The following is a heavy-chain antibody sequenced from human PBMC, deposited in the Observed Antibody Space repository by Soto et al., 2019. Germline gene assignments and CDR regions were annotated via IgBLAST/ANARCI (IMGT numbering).Heavy chain of an antibody. Sequence: GGSLRLSCAASGFTFSNYAMCWVRQAPGKGLEWVSAINSSGGSTYYADSVKGRFTISRDNSKNTLYLQGNSLRVEDTAVYYCAKDRPKLWYFDLWGRGTLVTVSS. J-gene: IGHJ2*01. CDR2: INSSGGST. V-gene: IGHV3-23*01. CDR3: AKDRPKLWYFDL. CDR1: GFTFSNYA. D-gene: IGHD3-10*01.